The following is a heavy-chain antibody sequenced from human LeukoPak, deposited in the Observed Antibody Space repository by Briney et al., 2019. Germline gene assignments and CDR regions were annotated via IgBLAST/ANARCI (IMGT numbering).Heavy chain of an antibody. V-gene: IGHV3-23*01. CDR2: ISDSGDST. J-gene: IGHJ6*04. D-gene: IGHD3-10*02. Sequence: GGSLRLSCAASGFTFSNYAMNWVRQAPGKGLEWVSAISDSGDSTFYADSVKGRFTFSRDNSKNTVYLQMNSLRAEDTAVYYCAELGITMIGGVWGKGTTVTISS. CDR3: AELGITMIGGV. CDR1: GFTFSNYA.